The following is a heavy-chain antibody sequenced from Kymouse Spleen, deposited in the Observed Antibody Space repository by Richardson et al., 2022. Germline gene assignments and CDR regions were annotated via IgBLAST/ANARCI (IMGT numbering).Heavy chain of an antibody. V-gene: IGHV1-3*01. CDR2: INAGNGNT. J-gene: IGHJ5*02. D-gene: IGHD6-6*01. CDR3: ARDSIAARPDWFDP. CDR1: GYTFTSYA. Sequence: QVQLVQSGAEVKKPGASVKVSCKASGYTFTSYAMHWVRQAPGQRLEWMGWINAGNGNTKYSQKFQGRVTITRDTSASTAYMELSSLRSEDTAVYYCARDSIAARPDWFDPWGQGTLVTVSS.